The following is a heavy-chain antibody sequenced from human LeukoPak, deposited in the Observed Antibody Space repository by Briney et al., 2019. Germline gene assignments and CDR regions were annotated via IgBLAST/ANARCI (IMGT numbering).Heavy chain of an antibody. CDR3: ARDTAVITGPFNY. D-gene: IGHD3-16*01. V-gene: IGHV3-33*01. CDR1: GFNFNSCG. CDR2: IWHDGSKK. Sequence: GGSLRLSCAASGFNFNSCGMHWVRQAPGKGLEWVAVIWHDGSKKYHADSVKGRFTISRDNSKNTLYLQMNSLRVEDSAVYFCARDTAVITGPFNYWGQGTLVTVSS. J-gene: IGHJ4*02.